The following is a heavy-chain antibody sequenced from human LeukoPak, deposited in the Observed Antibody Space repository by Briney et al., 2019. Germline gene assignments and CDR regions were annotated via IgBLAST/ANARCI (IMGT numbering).Heavy chain of an antibody. CDR1: GFTFSDYY. V-gene: IGHV3-11*04. J-gene: IGHJ2*01. CDR2: ISSSGSTI. CDR3: ARDLQYCSSTSCYRSSYWYFDL. Sequence: GGSLRLSCAASGFTFSDYYMSWIRQAPGKGLEWVSYISSSGSTIYYADSVKGRFTISRDNAKNSLYLQMNSLRAEDTAVYYCARDLQYCSSTSCYRSSYWYFDLWGRGTLVTVS. D-gene: IGHD2-2*02.